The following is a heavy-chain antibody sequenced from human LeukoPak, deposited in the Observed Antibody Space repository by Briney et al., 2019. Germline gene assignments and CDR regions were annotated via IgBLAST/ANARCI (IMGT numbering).Heavy chain of an antibody. CDR1: GGSISSYY. V-gene: IGHV4-59*08. CDR2: IYYSGST. Sequence: SETLSLTCTVSGGSISSYYWSWIRQPPGKGLEWIGYIYYSGSTNYNPSLKSRVTISVDTSKNQFSLKLSSVTAADTAVYYCARLDYGGNFRYWYFDLWGRGTLVTVSS. J-gene: IGHJ2*01. CDR3: ARLDYGGNFRYWYFDL. D-gene: IGHD4-23*01.